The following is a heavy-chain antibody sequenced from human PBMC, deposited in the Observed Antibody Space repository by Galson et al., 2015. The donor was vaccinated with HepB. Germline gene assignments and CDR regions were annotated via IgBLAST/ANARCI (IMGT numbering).Heavy chain of an antibody. J-gene: IGHJ4*02. CDR1: GFTFSNYW. Sequence: SLRLSCAASGFTFSNYWMQWVRHAPGKGLVWVARIKTDGTSTNYADSVKGRFTISRDNAKNTLYLQMSSLGDEDTALYYCARAGFCSGDCYKGFDCWGQGTLVTVSS. D-gene: IGHD2-21*02. CDR2: IKTDGTST. V-gene: IGHV3-74*01. CDR3: ARAGFCSGDCYKGFDC.